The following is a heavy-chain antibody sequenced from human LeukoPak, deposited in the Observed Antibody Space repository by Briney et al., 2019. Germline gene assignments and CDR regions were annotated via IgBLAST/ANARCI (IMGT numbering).Heavy chain of an antibody. Sequence: SVKVSCKASGGTFSSYAISWVRQAPGQGLEWMGGIIPIFGTANYAQEFQGRVTITADESTSTAYMELSSLRSEDTAVYYCARASDRYSSSWWYYFDYWGQGTLVTVSS. V-gene: IGHV1-69*01. CDR2: IIPIFGTA. D-gene: IGHD6-13*01. CDR3: ARASDRYSSSWWYYFDY. J-gene: IGHJ4*02. CDR1: GGTFSSYA.